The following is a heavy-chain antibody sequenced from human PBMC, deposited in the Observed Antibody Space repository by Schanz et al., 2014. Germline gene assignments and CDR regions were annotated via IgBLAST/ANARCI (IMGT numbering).Heavy chain of an antibody. Sequence: QVQVEQSGPEVKKPGASVTVSCQASGYTFSFTSYNVHWVRQAPGQGLEWMGYINSSGGGTIYAQKVQDRLTMARYASSRTVYMELRSLRSEDAAVYFCTSEAHNRDGFRSYSNVWGQGTLVTVTS. V-gene: IGHV1-46*01. CDR3: TSEAHNRDGFRSYSNV. J-gene: IGHJ4*02. D-gene: IGHD3-10*01. CDR2: INSSGGGT. CDR1: GYTFSFTSYN.